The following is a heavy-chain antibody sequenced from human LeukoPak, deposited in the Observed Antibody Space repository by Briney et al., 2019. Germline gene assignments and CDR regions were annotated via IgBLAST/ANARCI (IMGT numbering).Heavy chain of an antibody. V-gene: IGHV4-4*09. CDR2: IFTSGRT. D-gene: IGHD2-2*01. CDR1: GGSISSYC. J-gene: IGHJ4*02. Sequence: PSETLSLTCTVSGGSISSYCWSRVRQSPGKGLEWIGYIFTSGRTDYNPSLKSRVTMSVDTSKNQLSMELRFLTAADTAVYYCATSHNVKTAPYALWGQGSLVTVSS. CDR3: ATSHNVKTAPYAL.